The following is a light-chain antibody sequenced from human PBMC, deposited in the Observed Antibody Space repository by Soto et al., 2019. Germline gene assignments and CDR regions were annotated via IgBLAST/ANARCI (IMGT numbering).Light chain of an antibody. CDR3: SSLTTSFTYV. Sequence: QSALTQPASVSGSPGQSVAISCTGTSSDVGAYNYISWYQQHPGKAPKLLLSGASNRPSGVSDRFSGSKSGNTASLTISGLQAEDEADYYCSSLTTSFTYVFGTGTKVTVL. CDR2: GAS. V-gene: IGLV2-14*01. J-gene: IGLJ1*01. CDR1: SSDVGAYNY.